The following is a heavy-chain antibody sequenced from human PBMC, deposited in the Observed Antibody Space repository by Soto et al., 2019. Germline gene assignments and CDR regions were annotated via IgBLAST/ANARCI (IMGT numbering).Heavy chain of an antibody. CDR1: GGSISSYY. CDR2: IYYSATT. D-gene: IGHD6-13*01. V-gene: IGHV4-59*01. J-gene: IGHJ4*02. Sequence: SETLSLTCTVSGGSISSYYWSWIRQPPGKGLEWIGYIYYSATTNYNPSLKSRVTISVDTSKNQFSLKLTSVTAADTAVYYCARRYGGSIDYWGQGTLVTVSS. CDR3: ARRYGGSIDY.